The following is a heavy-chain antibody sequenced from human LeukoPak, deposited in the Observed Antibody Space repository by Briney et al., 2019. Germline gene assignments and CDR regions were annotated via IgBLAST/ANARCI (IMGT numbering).Heavy chain of an antibody. Sequence: GGSLRLACSVSGFTFSNYGMSWVRQAPGKGLEWVSVISSSGDSTYYADSVKGRFTISRDNSKNTLYLQMNGLRAEDTAIYYCAKDDGNNAKLLLDYWGQGTLVTVSS. D-gene: IGHD2/OR15-2a*01. CDR3: AKDDGNNAKLLLDY. V-gene: IGHV3-23*01. CDR1: GFTFSNYG. J-gene: IGHJ4*02. CDR2: ISSSGDST.